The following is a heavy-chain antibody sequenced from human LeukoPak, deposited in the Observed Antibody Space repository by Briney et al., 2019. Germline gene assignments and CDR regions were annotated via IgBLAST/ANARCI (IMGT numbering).Heavy chain of an antibody. CDR3: ARDALIDYSRPFDI. D-gene: IGHD3-16*01. CDR2: IYSGGNT. V-gene: IGHV3-53*01. CDR1: GLTVSSNY. J-gene: IGHJ3*02. Sequence: SGGSLRLSCAASGLTVSSNYMSWVRQAPGKGLEWVSVIYSGGNTYYADSVKGRFTISRDNSKNTLYLQMNSLRAEDTAVYYCARDALIDYSRPFDIWGQGTMVTVP.